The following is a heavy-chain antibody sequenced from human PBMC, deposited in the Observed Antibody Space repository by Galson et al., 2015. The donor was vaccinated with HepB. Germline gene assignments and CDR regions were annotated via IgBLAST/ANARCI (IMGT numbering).Heavy chain of an antibody. Sequence: SVKASCKASGGTFSSYAISWVRQAPGQGLEWMGGIIPIFGTANYAQKFQGRVTITADESTSTAYMELSSLRSEDAAVYYCARRGLAYCGGDCYSYYYGMDVWGQGTTVTVSS. CDR2: IIPIFGTA. CDR1: GGTFSSYA. D-gene: IGHD2-21*02. J-gene: IGHJ6*02. CDR3: ARRGLAYCGGDCYSYYYGMDV. V-gene: IGHV1-69*13.